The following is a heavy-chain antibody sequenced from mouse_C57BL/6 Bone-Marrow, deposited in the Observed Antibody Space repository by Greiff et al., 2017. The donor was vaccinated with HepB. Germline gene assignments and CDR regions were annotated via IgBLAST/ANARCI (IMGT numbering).Heavy chain of an antibody. Sequence: EVMLVESGPGMVKPSQSLSLTCTVTGYSITSGYDWHWIRHFPGNKLEWMGYISYSGSTNYNPSLKSRISITHDTSKNHFFLKLNSVTTEDTATYYCARASYYGYPDYWGQGTTLTVSS. V-gene: IGHV3-1*01. D-gene: IGHD2-2*01. CDR3: ARASYYGYPDY. J-gene: IGHJ2*01. CDR1: GYSITSGYD. CDR2: ISYSGST.